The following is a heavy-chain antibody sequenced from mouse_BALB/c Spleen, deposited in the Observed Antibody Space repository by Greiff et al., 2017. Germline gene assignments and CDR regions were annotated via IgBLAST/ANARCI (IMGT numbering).Heavy chain of an antibody. CDR3: ARELGRSWFAY. CDR2: IWGDGST. CDR1: GFSLTGYG. D-gene: IGHD4-1*01. J-gene: IGHJ3*01. V-gene: IGHV2-6-7*01. Sequence: VQLQQSGPGLVAPSQSLSITCTVSGFSLTGYGVNWVRQPPGKGLEWLGMIWGDGSTDYNSALKSRLSISKDNSKSQVFLKMNSLQTDDTARYYCARELGRSWFAYWGQGTLVTVSA.